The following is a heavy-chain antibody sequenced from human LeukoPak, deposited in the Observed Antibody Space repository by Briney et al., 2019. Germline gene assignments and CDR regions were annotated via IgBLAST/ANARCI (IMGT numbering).Heavy chain of an antibody. CDR3: ARRRYYDSTGYLD. CDR2: IYYRGST. V-gene: IGHV4-39*01. J-gene: IGHJ1*01. Sequence: PSETLSLTYTISGDSISSSSYYWGWIRQPPGKGLEWIGDIYYRGSTYYSPSLKSRVSISIDTSNNQFSLTLNSVTAADTALYFCARRRYYDSTGYLDWGQGTLVTVSS. CDR1: GDSISSSSYY. D-gene: IGHD3-22*01.